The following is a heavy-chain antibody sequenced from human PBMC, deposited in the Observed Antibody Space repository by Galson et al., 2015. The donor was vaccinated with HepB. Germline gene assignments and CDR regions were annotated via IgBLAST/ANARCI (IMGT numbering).Heavy chain of an antibody. D-gene: IGHD1-26*01. J-gene: IGHJ4*02. CDR3: AKVGRGSYTPFDC. V-gene: IGHV6-1*01. CDR1: GDSVSSNSAA. Sequence: CAISGDSVSSNSAAWNWIRQSPLRGLEWLGRTYYRSKWYTDYAVSMKSRIAINPDTSKNQFSLQLNSVTPEDTAVYYCAKVGRGSYTPFDCWGQGTLVTVSS. CDR2: TYYRSKWYT.